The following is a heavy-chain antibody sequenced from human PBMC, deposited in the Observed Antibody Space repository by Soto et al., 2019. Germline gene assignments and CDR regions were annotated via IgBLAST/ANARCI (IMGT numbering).Heavy chain of an antibody. CDR2: IDYNGST. Sequence: SETLSLTCAVYGGSFSGYYWSWIRQPPGKGLEWIGYIDYNGSTNYNPSLKSRVTLSVDTSKNQFSLNLSSVTAADTAVYYCARDSRGFDIWGQGTMVTVSS. CDR1: GGSFSGYY. D-gene: IGHD3-10*01. V-gene: IGHV4-59*01. J-gene: IGHJ3*02. CDR3: ARDSRGFDI.